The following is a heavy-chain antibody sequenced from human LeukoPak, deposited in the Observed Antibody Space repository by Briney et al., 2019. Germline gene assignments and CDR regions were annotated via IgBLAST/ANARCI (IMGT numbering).Heavy chain of an antibody. J-gene: IGHJ4*02. V-gene: IGHV3-66*01. CDR2: IYSGGST. D-gene: IGHD3-22*01. CDR3: ARTMIVPPGKFDY. Sequence: PGGSLRLSCAASGFTVSSNYMSWVRQAPGKGLEWVSVIYSGGSTYYADSVKGRFTISRDNSKNTLYLQMNSLRAEDTAVYYCARTMIVPPGKFDYWGQGTLVTVSS. CDR1: GFTVSSNY.